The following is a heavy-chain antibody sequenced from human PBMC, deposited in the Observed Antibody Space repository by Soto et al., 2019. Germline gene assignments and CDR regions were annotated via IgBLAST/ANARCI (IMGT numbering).Heavy chain of an antibody. CDR2: ISAYNGNT. Sequence: GASVKVSCKASGYTFTSCGISWVRQSPGQGLEWMGWISAYNGNTNYAQKLQGRVTMTTDTSTSTAYMELNSLRAEDTAVYYCAREEGGFIVVVVPATSAFDIWGQGTMVTVSS. D-gene: IGHD2-15*01. J-gene: IGHJ3*02. CDR1: GYTFTSCG. V-gene: IGHV1-18*01. CDR3: AREEGGFIVVVVPATSAFDI.